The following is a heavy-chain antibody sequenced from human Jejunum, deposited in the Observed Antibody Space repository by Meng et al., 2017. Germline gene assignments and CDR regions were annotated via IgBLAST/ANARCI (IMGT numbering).Heavy chain of an antibody. V-gene: IGHV3-23*01. J-gene: IGHJ4*02. Sequence: EVQLLESGGGLAQPGESLRLSCEASGFTFSSQLMRWVRQAPGKGLEWVSCIGGSGDTTYYADSVKGRFTISRDNSKNTLYLQMNSLRAEETAVYYCARKFGGDFWGQGTLVTVSS. CDR2: IGGSGDTT. CDR3: ARKFGGDF. D-gene: IGHD3-10*01. CDR1: GFTFSSQL.